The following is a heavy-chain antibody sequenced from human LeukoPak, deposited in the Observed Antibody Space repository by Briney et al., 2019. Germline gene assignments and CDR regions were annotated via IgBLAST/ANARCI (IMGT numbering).Heavy chain of an antibody. J-gene: IGHJ4*02. CDR1: GFTFGSYW. D-gene: IGHD6-19*01. Sequence: GGSLRLSCSASGFTFGSYWMSWVRQAPGKGLEWVANIKQDGREKYYVYSVKGRFTISRDSAGYFATHSLYLQRNSLRAADAAGYFCARTGAVPGGGYSIDNWGQGTLVTVSS. CDR3: ARTGAVPGGGYSIDN. V-gene: IGHV3-7*01. CDR2: IKQDGREK.